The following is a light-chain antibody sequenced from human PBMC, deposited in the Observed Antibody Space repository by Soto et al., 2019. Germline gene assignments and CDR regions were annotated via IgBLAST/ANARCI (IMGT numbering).Light chain of an antibody. V-gene: IGLV2-11*01. J-gene: IGLJ3*02. CDR1: SSDVGGYNY. CDR3: CSYAGRYIWV. Sequence: QSALTQPRSVSGSPGQSVTISCTGTSSDVGGYNYVSWYQQHPGKAPKLIIYDVTTRPSGVPDRFSGSKSGNTASLTISGLQAEDEGDFYCCSYAGRYIWVFGGGTKLTVL. CDR2: DVT.